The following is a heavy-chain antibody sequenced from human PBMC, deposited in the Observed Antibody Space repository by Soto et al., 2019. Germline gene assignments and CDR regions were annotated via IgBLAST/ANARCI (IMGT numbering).Heavy chain of an antibody. CDR1: GGSISSYY. CDR3: ARARYQWLQPYYYGMDV. Sequence: QVQLQESGPGLVKPSETLSLTCTVSGGSISSYYWSWIRQSPGKGLEWIGYIHYSGSTKSNPSLRRRVTISVDTSRNQVSLKLSSVTAADSAVYFCARARYQWLQPYYYGMDVWGQGTTVTVSS. D-gene: IGHD2-8*01. V-gene: IGHV4-59*01. CDR2: IHYSGST. J-gene: IGHJ6*02.